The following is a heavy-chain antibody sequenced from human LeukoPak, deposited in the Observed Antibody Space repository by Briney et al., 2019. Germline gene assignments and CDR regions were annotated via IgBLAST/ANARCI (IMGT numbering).Heavy chain of an antibody. D-gene: IGHD5-12*01. J-gene: IGHJ4*02. CDR1: GYTLTGYY. V-gene: IGHV1-2*02. Sequence: ASVTVSCMASGYTLTGYYMHWLRQAPGQGLEWMGWINPNSGDTNYAQKFQGRVTMTRDTSISTAYMELSRLTSDDTAVYYCAKNPYEYYFDYGGQGILVTVSS. CDR3: AKNPYEYYFDY. CDR2: INPNSGDT.